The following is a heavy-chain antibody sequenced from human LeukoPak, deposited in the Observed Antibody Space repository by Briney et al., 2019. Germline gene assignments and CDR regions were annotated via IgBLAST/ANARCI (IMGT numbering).Heavy chain of an antibody. CDR1: GFTFSTYS. CDR3: AKETYNDFWSGYYADY. D-gene: IGHD3-3*01. J-gene: IGHJ4*02. CDR2: ISGSGDST. V-gene: IGHV3-23*01. Sequence: PGRSLRLSCAASGFTFSTYSISWVRQAAGKWLESVSVISGSGDSTFYADSVQGRFTISRDNSKTTMYLQMNRLRAEDTALYYCAKETYNDFWSGYYADYWGQGTLVTVSS.